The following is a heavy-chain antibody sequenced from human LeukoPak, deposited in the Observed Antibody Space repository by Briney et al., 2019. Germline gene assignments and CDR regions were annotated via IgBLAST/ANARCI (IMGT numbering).Heavy chain of an antibody. CDR3: AKASAMIVVVSKHFDY. D-gene: IGHD3-22*01. CDR2: IFRDGTNP. V-gene: IGHV3-74*01. J-gene: IGHJ4*02. Sequence: GGSLRLSCEASGFTFSSYRMHWIRQAPGKGLVWVSRIFRDGTNPAYADSVKGRFTISRDNAKNTLYLQMNSLRAEDTAVYYCAKASAMIVVVSKHFDYWGQGTLVTVSS. CDR1: GFTFSSYR.